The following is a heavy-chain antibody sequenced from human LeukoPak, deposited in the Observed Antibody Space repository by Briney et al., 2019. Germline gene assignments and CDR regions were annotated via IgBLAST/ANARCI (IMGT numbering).Heavy chain of an antibody. J-gene: IGHJ6*03. Sequence: GGSLRLSCAASGFTFSSYAMSWVRQAPGKGLEWVSAISGSGGSTYYADSVKGRFTTSRDNSKNTLYLQMNSLRAEDTAVYYCAKLYSNYYYYYMDVWGKGTTVTVSS. V-gene: IGHV3-23*01. CDR1: GFTFSSYA. CDR2: ISGSGGST. D-gene: IGHD4-11*01. CDR3: AKLYSNYYYYYMDV.